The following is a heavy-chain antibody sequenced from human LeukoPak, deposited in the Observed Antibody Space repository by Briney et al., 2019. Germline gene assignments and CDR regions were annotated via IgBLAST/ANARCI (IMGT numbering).Heavy chain of an antibody. Sequence: SETLSLTCTVSGGSISSSSYYWGWIRQPPGKGLEWIGSIYYSGSTYYNLSLKSRVTISVDTSKNQFSLKLSSVTAADTAVYYCATHDGYRGWYYYYMGVWGKGTTVTVSS. D-gene: IGHD1-26*01. CDR3: ATHDGYRGWYYYYMGV. V-gene: IGHV4-39*01. CDR1: GGSISSSSYY. CDR2: IYYSGST. J-gene: IGHJ6*03.